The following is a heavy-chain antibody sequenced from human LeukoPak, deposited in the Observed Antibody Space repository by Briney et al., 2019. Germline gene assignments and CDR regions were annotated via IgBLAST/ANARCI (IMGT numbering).Heavy chain of an antibody. D-gene: IGHD3-10*01. Sequence: GGYLRLYCVASGFTFSSHAMTWVRQAPGKGLEWVSVISSSGLTTHYADSVKGRCTTARDTFKDTVYLHMNNLRADDTALYYCTKSLWFGVHDAYDIWGQGPMVSVSS. CDR3: TKSLWFGVHDAYDI. V-gene: IGHV3-23*01. CDR2: ISSSGLTT. CDR1: GFTFSSHA. J-gene: IGHJ3*02.